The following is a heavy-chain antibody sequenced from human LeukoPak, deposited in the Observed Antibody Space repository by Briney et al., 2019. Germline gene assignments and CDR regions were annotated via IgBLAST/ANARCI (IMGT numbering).Heavy chain of an antibody. D-gene: IGHD4-17*01. CDR1: GFTFNSYA. CDR2: ISGSGAST. J-gene: IGHJ4*02. Sequence: GGSLRLSCAASGFTFNSYAMSWVRQAPGRGREWVSVISGSGASTYYADSVKGRFTISRDNSKNTLYLQMNSLRAEDTAVYYCARTGTVTTILHYLDYRGQGTLVTVSS. CDR3: ARTGTVTTILHYLDY. V-gene: IGHV3-23*01.